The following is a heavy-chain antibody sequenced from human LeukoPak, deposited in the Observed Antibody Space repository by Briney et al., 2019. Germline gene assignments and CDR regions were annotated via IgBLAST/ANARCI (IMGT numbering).Heavy chain of an antibody. CDR3: ATGLRYYYDSSGYPTRFDY. J-gene: IGHJ4*02. V-gene: IGHV1-69*05. CDR1: GGTFTNYA. CDR2: IIPLFGTA. Sequence: SVKVSCKTSGGTFTNYAVTWVRQAPGQGLEWMGGIIPLFGTAHYAQKFQDRVTITTDESTTTAYLELSSLRSEDTAVYYCATGLRYYYDSSGYPTRFDYWGQGTLVTVSS. D-gene: IGHD3-22*01.